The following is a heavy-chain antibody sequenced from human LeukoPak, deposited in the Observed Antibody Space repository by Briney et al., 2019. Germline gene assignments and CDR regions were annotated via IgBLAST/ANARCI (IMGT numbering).Heavy chain of an antibody. CDR2: INWNGGST. V-gene: IGHV3-20*04. CDR1: GFTFDDYG. D-gene: IGHD3-16*02. CDR3: ARTVGYDYVWGSYRYPSWYFDY. J-gene: IGHJ4*02. Sequence: PGGSLRLSCAASGFTFDDYGMSWVRQAPGKGLEWVSGINWNGGSTGYADSMKGRFTISRDNAKNSLYLQMNSLRAEDTALYYCARTVGYDYVWGSYRYPSWYFDYWGQGTLVTVSS.